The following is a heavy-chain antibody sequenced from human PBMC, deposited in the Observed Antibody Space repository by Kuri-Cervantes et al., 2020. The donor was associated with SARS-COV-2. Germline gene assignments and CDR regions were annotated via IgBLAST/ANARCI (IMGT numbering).Heavy chain of an antibody. Sequence: LSLTCAASGFTFSSYAVSWVRQAPGKGLEWVSVIYVHRTEYADSVKGRFTISRDNSNNTVYLQMNSLRAEDAAVYYCARGRYTNSWYYFDYWGQGTLVTVSS. CDR3: ARGRYTNSWYYFDY. J-gene: IGHJ4*02. CDR1: GFTFSSYA. V-gene: IGHV3-23*03. CDR2: IYVHRT. D-gene: IGHD6-13*01.